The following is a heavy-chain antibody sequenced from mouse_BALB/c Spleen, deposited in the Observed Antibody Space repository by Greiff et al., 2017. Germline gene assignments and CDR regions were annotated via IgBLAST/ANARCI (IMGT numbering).Heavy chain of an antibody. Sequence: EVQLVESGPGLVKPSQSLSLTCTVTGYSITSDYAWNWIRQFPGNKLEWMGYISYSGSTSYNPSLKSRISITRDTSKNQFFLQLNSVTTEDTATYYCAHYYGSRAWFAYWGQGTLVTVSA. J-gene: IGHJ3*01. CDR3: AHYYGSRAWFAY. CDR1: GYSITSDYA. V-gene: IGHV3-2*02. D-gene: IGHD1-1*01. CDR2: ISYSGST.